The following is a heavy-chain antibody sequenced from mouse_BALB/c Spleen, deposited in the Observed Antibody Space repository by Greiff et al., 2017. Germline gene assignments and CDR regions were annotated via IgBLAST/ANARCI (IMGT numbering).Heavy chain of an antibody. CDR1: GFTFSSYA. Sequence: DVKLVESGGGLVKPGGSLKLSCAASGFTFSSYAMSWVRQTPEKRLEWVASISSGGSTYYPDSVKGRFTISRDNARNILYLQMSSLRSEDTAMYYCAREYDRLFAYWGQGTLVTVSA. J-gene: IGHJ3*01. V-gene: IGHV5-6-5*01. CDR3: AREYDRLFAY. CDR2: ISSGGST. D-gene: IGHD2-10*02.